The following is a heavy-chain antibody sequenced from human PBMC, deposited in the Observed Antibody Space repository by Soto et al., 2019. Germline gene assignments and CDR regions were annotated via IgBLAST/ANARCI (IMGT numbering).Heavy chain of an antibody. CDR3: ARDGYEEGTYYYYGMDV. Sequence: PSETLSLTCTVSGGSISSGGYYWSWIRQHPGKGLEWIGYIYYSGSTYYNPSLKSRVTISVDTSKNQFSLKLSSVTAADTAVYYCARDGYEEGTYYYYGMDVWGQGTTVTVSS. CDR2: IYYSGST. D-gene: IGHD5-12*01. J-gene: IGHJ6*02. V-gene: IGHV4-31*03. CDR1: GGSISSGGYY.